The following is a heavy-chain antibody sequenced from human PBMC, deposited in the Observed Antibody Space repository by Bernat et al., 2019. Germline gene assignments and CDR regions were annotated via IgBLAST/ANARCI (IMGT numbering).Heavy chain of an antibody. CDR2: INPDGSST. Sequence: EVHLVESGGGLVQPGGSLRLSCAASGFTFSNFWMHWVRQVPGGGLVWVSRINPDGSSTSYADSVKGRFTISRDNAKDTLYLQVNSLRADDTAMYYCARGVYYYYYMDVWGKGTTVTVSS. V-gene: IGHV3-74*01. CDR3: ARGVYYYYYMDV. J-gene: IGHJ6*03. CDR1: GFTFSNFW.